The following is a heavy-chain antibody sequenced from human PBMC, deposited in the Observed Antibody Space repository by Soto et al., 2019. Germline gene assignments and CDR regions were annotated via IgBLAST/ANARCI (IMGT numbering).Heavy chain of an antibody. V-gene: IGHV4-31*03. Sequence: QVQLQESGPGLVKPSQTLSLTCTVSGGSITSSDHYWSWIRQHPGKGLEWIGYSYYSGSTYYNPSLQSRVTISVDTSKNQFSLKLNSVTAADTAVYFCARGTIDYDFWNNYWYFDLWGRGTLVTVSS. D-gene: IGHD3-3*01. CDR2: SYYSGST. CDR1: GGSITSSDHY. CDR3: ARGTIDYDFWNNYWYFDL. J-gene: IGHJ2*01.